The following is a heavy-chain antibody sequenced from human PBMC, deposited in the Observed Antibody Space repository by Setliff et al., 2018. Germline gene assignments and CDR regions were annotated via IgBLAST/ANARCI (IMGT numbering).Heavy chain of an antibody. CDR3: LRLVRYCTKIACQATSGDEV. CDR1: GYTLSNSI. J-gene: IGHJ4*02. D-gene: IGHD2-8*01. CDR2: ISAYNGKT. Sequence: GASVKVSCKASGYTLSNSILSWVRQAPGQGLEWMGWISAYNGKTYFARKFQDRITLTTDTSTNTGYLELRGLRSDDTAVYYCLRLVRYCTKIACQATSGDEVWGLGTLVTVSS. V-gene: IGHV1-18*01.